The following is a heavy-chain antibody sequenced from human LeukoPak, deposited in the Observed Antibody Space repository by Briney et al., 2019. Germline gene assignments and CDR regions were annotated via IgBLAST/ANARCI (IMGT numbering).Heavy chain of an antibody. D-gene: IGHD6-19*01. CDR3: ATAETDSSGWYPTAEYFQH. CDR1: GYTFTSYG. CDR2: ISAYNGNT. Sequence: GASVKVSCKASGYTFTSYGISWVRQAPGQGLEWMGWISAYNGNTNYAQKFQGRVTMTEDTSTDTAYMELSSLRSEDTAVYYCATAETDSSGWYPTAEYFQHWGQGTLVTVSS. V-gene: IGHV1-18*01. J-gene: IGHJ1*01.